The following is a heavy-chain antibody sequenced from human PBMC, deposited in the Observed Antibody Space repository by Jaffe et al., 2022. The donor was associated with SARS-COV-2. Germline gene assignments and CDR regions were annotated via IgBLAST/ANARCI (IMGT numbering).Heavy chain of an antibody. CDR2: IDPSSGGT. D-gene: IGHD6-13*01. J-gene: IGHJ5*02. V-gene: IGHV1-2*04. CDR1: GYSFIDYY. CDR3: ATDSGGSRGGLNRFDP. Sequence: QAHLVQSGAEVKKPGASVKVSCEASGYSFIDYYIHWVRQAPGQGPEWMGWIDPSSGGTNFAQKFQGWVALTRDTSISTAYMEFSGLTSDDTAVYYCATDSGGSRGGLNRFDPWGQGTLVTVSS.